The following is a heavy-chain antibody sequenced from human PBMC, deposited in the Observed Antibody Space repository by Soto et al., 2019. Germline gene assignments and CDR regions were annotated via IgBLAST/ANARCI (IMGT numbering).Heavy chain of an antibody. CDR2: IYDRGST. V-gene: IGHV4-30-4*01. CDR1: VAPIRGGVGGLYY. J-gene: IGHJ2*01. D-gene: IGHD4-17*01. Sequence: QLQLRESGPGLENLPGTRSLTCTVPVAPIRGGVGGLYYWIGFRQPPGRGLDWIGYIYDRGSTYYNPSLKSRVTISVDTSKNQFSLRLSSVTAADTAVYYCAREVIPLTTDWYFDLWGRGTLVTVSS. CDR3: AREVIPLTTDWYFDL.